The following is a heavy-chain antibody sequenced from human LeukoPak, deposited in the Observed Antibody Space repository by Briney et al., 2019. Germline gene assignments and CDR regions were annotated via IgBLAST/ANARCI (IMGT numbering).Heavy chain of an antibody. D-gene: IGHD1-26*01. CDR2: ISSSSSTI. V-gene: IGHV3-48*04. J-gene: IGHJ4*02. CDR3: ARDRGGSYSAIDY. CDR1: GFTFRSYA. Sequence: GGSLRLSCAASGFTFRSYAIYWVRQAPGKGLEWVSFISSSSSTIYYADSVKGRFTISRDNAKNSLYLQMNSLRAEDTAVYYCARDRGGSYSAIDYWGQGTLVTVSS.